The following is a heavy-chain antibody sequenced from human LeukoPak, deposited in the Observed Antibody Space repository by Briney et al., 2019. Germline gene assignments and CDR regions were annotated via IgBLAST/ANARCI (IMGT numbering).Heavy chain of an antibody. Sequence: SETPSLTCTVSGGSISSGDYYWSWIRQPLGKGLEWIGYIYYSGSTYYNPSLKSRVTISVDTSKNQFSLKLSSVTAADTAVYYCARVGFIVGAKGLNWFDPWGQGTLVTVSS. D-gene: IGHD1-26*01. CDR2: IYYSGST. CDR3: ARVGFIVGAKGLNWFDP. J-gene: IGHJ5*02. CDR1: GGSISSGDYY. V-gene: IGHV4-30-4*01.